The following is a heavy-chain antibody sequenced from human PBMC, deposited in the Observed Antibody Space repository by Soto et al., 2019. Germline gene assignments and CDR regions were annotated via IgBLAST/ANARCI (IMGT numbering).Heavy chain of an antibody. D-gene: IGHD2-15*01. J-gene: IGHJ1*01. CDR1: GFIFSNYA. V-gene: IGHV3-23*01. CDR3: AKQGEDYCSGGYCYLGYFQH. CDR2: ISGSGGST. Sequence: DVQLLESGGGLVQPGGSLRLSCAASGFIFSNYAMSWVRQAPGKGLEWVSVISGSGGSTYYTNSVKGRFTISRDNSKNTLHLQMNSLRAEDTAVYYCAKQGEDYCSGGYCYLGYFQHWGQGTLVTVSS.